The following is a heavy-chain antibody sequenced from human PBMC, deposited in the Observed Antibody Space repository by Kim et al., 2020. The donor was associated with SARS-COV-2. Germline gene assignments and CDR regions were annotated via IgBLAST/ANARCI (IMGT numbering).Heavy chain of an antibody. V-gene: IGHV1-46*01. CDR3: ARDAAPGIVGNDAFDI. J-gene: IGHJ3*02. CDR2: INPSGGTT. CDR1: GYIFTSYY. Sequence: ASVKVSCKASGYIFTSYYMHWVRQAPGQGLEWMAIINPSGGTTNYAQKFQGRITMTRDTSTSTVYMELSSLRYEDTAVYYCARDAAPGIVGNDAFDIWGQGKMVTVSS. D-gene: IGHD1-26*01.